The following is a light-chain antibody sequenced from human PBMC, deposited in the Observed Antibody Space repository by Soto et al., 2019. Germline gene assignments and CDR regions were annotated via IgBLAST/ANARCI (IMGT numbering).Light chain of an antibody. CDR3: QQYNSYPWT. Sequence: DIQMTQSPSTLSASVGXRXTITXRASQSISSWLAWYQQKPGKAPKLLIYDASSLESGVPSRFSGSGSGTEFTLTISSLQPDDFATYYCQQYNSYPWTFGQGTKVDI. CDR2: DAS. J-gene: IGKJ1*01. CDR1: QSISSW. V-gene: IGKV1-5*01.